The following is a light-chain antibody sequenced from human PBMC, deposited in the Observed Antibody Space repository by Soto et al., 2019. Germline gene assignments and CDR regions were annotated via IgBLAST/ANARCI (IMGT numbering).Light chain of an antibody. CDR1: QSVSSNN. V-gene: IGKV3-20*01. CDR2: GAS. CDR3: QQYGRSPFT. J-gene: IGKJ3*01. Sequence: EIVLTQSPGTLSLSPGERATLSCRASQSVSSNNLAWYQQRPGQAPRVVIYGASTRATGIPERFSGSGSGTDFTLTISRLEPEDFAVYYFQQYGRSPFTFGHGTKVDIK.